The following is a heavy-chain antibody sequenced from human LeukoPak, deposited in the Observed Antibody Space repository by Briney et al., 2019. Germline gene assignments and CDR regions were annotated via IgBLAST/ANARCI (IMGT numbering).Heavy chain of an antibody. V-gene: IGHV3-30*02. Sequence: GGSLRLSCAASGFTFSSYGMHWVRQAPGKGLEWVAFIRYDGSNKYYADSVKGRFTISRDNAKNSLYLQMNSLRAEDTAVYYCARDIWVPYPHPITAAGTGADYWGQGTLVTVSS. CDR3: ARDIWVPYPHPITAAGTGADY. D-gene: IGHD6-13*01. J-gene: IGHJ4*02. CDR1: GFTFSSYG. CDR2: IRYDGSNK.